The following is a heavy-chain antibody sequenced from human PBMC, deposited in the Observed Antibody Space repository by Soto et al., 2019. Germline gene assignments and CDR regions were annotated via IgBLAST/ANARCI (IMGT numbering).Heavy chain of an antibody. CDR1: GGTFSSYT. J-gene: IGHJ6*03. CDR3: ARADGDRMRGYYYYMDV. D-gene: IGHD4-17*01. Sequence: QVQLVQSGAEVKKPGSSVKVSCKASGGTFSSYTISWVRQAPGQGLEWMGRIIPILGIANYAQKFQGRVTMTANKSTRTAYMELSSLRSEDTAVYYCARADGDRMRGYYYYMDVWGKGTTVNVSS. V-gene: IGHV1-69*02. CDR2: IIPILGIA.